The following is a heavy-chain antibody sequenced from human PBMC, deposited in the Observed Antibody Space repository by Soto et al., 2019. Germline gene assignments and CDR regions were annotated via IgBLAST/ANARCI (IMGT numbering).Heavy chain of an antibody. CDR1: GYTLTELS. Sequence: ASVKVSCKVSGYTLTELSMHWVRQAPGKGLEWMGGFDPEDGETIYAQKFQGRVTMTEDTSTDTAYMELSSLRSEDTAVYYCATCFPITYCGGDCYSAWFDPWGQGTLVTVSS. CDR2: FDPEDGET. CDR3: ATCFPITYCGGDCYSAWFDP. D-gene: IGHD2-21*02. V-gene: IGHV1-24*01. J-gene: IGHJ5*02.